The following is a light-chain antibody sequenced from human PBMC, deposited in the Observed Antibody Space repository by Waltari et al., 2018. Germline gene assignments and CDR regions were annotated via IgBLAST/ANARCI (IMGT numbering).Light chain of an antibody. Sequence: DIVMTQSPDSLAVSLGERATVNCKSSQSVLYSSNNKNYLAWYHQKAGQPPNLLIAWASTRESGVPDRFSGSGSGTNFTLTISSLQAEDVAVYYCQQYYNTPYTFGQGTKLEIK. CDR2: WAS. V-gene: IGKV4-1*01. CDR3: QQYYNTPYT. CDR1: QSVLYSSNNKNY. J-gene: IGKJ2*01.